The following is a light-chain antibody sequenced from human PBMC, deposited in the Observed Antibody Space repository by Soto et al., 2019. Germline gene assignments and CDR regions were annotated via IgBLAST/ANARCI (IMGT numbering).Light chain of an antibody. CDR3: QSFDSSLSGFVA. Sequence: QTVVTQPPSVSGAPGQRVTISCTGTGSNIGAGYDIHWYQQFPGTAPKLLIYANTHRPSGVPDRFSGFKSGTSASLAISGLQAEDEADYYCQSFDSSLSGFVAFGGGTKLTVL. V-gene: IGLV1-40*01. CDR1: GSNIGAGYD. J-gene: IGLJ2*01. CDR2: ANT.